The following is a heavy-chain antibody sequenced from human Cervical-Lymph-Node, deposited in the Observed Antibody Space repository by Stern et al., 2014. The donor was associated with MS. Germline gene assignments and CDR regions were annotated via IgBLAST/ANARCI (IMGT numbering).Heavy chain of an antibody. CDR2: IIPVSGII. V-gene: IGHV1-69*09. Sequence: QVHLVESGAEVKKPGSSVKVSCKTSRGTLSVYTINWVRQAPGQGLEWMGRIIPVSGIIDYAPKFQGRVTINADKSTSTVHMEVSSLKSEDTAIYFCARADRDGYNLGTGHYWGQGTLVTVSS. CDR1: RGTLSVYT. CDR3: ARADRDGYNLGTGHY. D-gene: IGHD5-24*01. J-gene: IGHJ4*02.